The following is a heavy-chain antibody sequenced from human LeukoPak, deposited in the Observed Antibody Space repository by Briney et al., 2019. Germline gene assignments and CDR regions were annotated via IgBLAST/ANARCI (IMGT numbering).Heavy chain of an antibody. J-gene: IGHJ4*02. V-gene: IGHV3-64*01. CDR3: ARGLITIFGVVLHDYYFDY. CDR1: GLTFSSYA. Sequence: PGGSLRLSCAASGLTFSSYAMHWVRQAPGKGLECVSAISSNGGSTYYANSVKGRFTISRDNSKNTLYLQMGSLRAEDMAVYYCARGLITIFGVVLHDYYFDYWGQGTLVTVSS. D-gene: IGHD3-3*01. CDR2: ISSNGGST.